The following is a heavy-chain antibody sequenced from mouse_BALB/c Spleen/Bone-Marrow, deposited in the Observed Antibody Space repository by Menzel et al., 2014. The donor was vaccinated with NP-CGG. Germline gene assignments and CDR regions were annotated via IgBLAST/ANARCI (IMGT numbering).Heavy chain of an antibody. CDR3: ARYGNYFYAMDY. D-gene: IGHD2-1*01. Sequence: EVMLVESGGGLVQPGGSRKLSCAASGFTFSSFGMHWVRQAPEKGLEWVAYISSGSSTIYYADTVKGRFTISRDNPKNTLFLQMTSLRSEDTAMYYGARYGNYFYAMDYWGQGTSVTVSS. J-gene: IGHJ4*01. CDR2: ISSGSSTI. CDR1: GFTFSSFG. V-gene: IGHV5-17*02.